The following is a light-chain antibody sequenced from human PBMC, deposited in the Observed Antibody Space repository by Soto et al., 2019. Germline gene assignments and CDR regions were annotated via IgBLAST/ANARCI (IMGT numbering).Light chain of an antibody. CDR2: DTS. Sequence: QAVVTQEPSLTVSPGGTLTLTCGSSTGAVTSGHYPYWFQQKPGQAPRTLIYDTSNKHSWTPARFSGSLLGGKAALTLSGAQPEDEDEYYCLLSYSGAHVVFGGGTKLTVL. J-gene: IGLJ2*01. V-gene: IGLV7-46*01. CDR3: LLSYSGAHVV. CDR1: TGAVTSGHY.